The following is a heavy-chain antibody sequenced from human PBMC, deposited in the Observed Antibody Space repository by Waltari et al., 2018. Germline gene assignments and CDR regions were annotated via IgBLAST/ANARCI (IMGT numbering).Heavy chain of an antibody. V-gene: IGHV4-4*02. J-gene: IGHJ5*02. CDR1: GDSVSSAFW. CDR2: VHGSGRT. CDR3: ARDRGRGLYLDT. D-gene: IGHD2-15*01. Sequence: QLQLQESGPGLVKPSRTLSLNCAVSGDSVSSAFWWNWVRQSPQKGLEWIGQVHGSGRTNYNPSFASRVTVSLDTSKNLFSLKMTSATAADTAVYYCARDRGRGLYLDTWGPGTLVTVSP.